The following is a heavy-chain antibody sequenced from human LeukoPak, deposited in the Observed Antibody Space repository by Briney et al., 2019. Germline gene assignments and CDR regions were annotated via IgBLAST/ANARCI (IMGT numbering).Heavy chain of an antibody. J-gene: IGHJ4*02. CDR1: GFTFSSYS. CDR2: ISSSSSTI. V-gene: IGHV3-48*02. CDR3: ARDLPPGSSGWYLGY. Sequence: GGSLRLSCVASGFTFSSYSMNWVRQAPGKGLEWVSYISSSSSTIYYADSVKGRFTISRDNAKNSLYLQMNSLRDEDTAVYYCARDLPPGSSGWYLGYWGQGTLVTVSS. D-gene: IGHD6-19*01.